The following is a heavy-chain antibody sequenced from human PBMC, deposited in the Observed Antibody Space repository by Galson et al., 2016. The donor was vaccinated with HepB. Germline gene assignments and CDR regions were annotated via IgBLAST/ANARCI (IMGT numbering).Heavy chain of an antibody. CDR3: AKCYNNEYASGWCHRFDP. V-gene: IGHV3-23*01. J-gene: IGHJ5*02. CDR2: IRRGGGST. D-gene: IGHD6-19*01. Sequence: SLRLSCAASGFTFSNYAMHWVRQAPGKGLEWVSSIRRGGGSTSYADSVRGRFTISRDNSKNSLSLQMNSLRAEDTAIYYCAKCYNNEYASGWCHRFDPWGQGTLVTVSS. CDR1: GFTFSNYA.